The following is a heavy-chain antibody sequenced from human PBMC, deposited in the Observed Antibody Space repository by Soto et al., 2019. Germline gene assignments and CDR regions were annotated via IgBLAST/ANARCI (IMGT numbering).Heavy chain of an antibody. V-gene: IGHV3-74*01. CDR1: GFAFSTYW. J-gene: IGHJ6*02. CDR2: IKFDGSST. Sequence: GGSLRLSCAASGFAFSTYWMHWVRQAPGKGLLWVARIKFDGSSTYSADSVKGRFTISRDDAKNTLYLQMNGLRVDDTAVYYCARGAKNIYATDVWGQGTTVTVSS. CDR3: ARGAKNIYATDV.